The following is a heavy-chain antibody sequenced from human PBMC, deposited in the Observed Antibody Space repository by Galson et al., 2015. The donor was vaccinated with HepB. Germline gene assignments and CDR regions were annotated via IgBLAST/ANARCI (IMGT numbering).Heavy chain of an antibody. CDR2: ISGSGGST. Sequence: SLRLSCAASGFTFSSYAMSWVRRAPGKGLEWVSAISGSGGSTYYADSVKGRFTISRDNSKNTLYLQMNSLRAEDTAVYYGAKLPLLAYCGGDCSGWVDPWGQGTLVTVSS. CDR1: GFTFSSYA. D-gene: IGHD2-21*02. J-gene: IGHJ5*02. CDR3: AKLPLLAYCGGDCSGWVDP. V-gene: IGHV3-23*01.